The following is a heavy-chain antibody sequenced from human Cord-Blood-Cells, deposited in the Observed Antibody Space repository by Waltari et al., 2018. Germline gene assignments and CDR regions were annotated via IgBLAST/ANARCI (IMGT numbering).Heavy chain of an antibody. Sequence: QVQLQQWRAGLLKPSETLSLTCAVYGGSFSGYYWNWIRQPPGKGLEWIGEINHSGSTNYNPSLKSRVTISVDTSKNQFSLKLSSVTAADTAVYYCARGRGIAAAADWDQGTLVTVSS. CDR3: ARGRGIAAAAD. CDR2: INHSGST. V-gene: IGHV4-34*01. CDR1: GGSFSGYY. D-gene: IGHD6-13*01. J-gene: IGHJ4*02.